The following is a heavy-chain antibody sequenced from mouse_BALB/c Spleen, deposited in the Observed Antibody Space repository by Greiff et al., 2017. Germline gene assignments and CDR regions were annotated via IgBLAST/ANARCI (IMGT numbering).Heavy chain of an antibody. D-gene: IGHD4-1*01. CDR1: GFTFSSFG. CDR3: ASLTGRGFAY. V-gene: IGHV5-17*02. J-gene: IGHJ3*01. Sequence: EVQGVESGGGLVQPGGSRKLSCAASGFTFSSFGMHWVRQAPEKGLEWVAYISSGSSTIYYADTVKGRFTISRDNPKNTLFLQMTSLRSEDTAMYYCASLTGRGFAYWGQGTLVTVSA. CDR2: ISSGSSTI.